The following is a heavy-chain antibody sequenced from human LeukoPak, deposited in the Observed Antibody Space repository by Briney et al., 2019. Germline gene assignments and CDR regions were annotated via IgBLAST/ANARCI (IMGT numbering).Heavy chain of an antibody. J-gene: IGHJ3*02. Sequence: PSETLSLTCTVSGGSISSSSYYWGWIRQPPGKGLEWIGSIYYSGSTYYNPSLKSRVTISVDTSKNQFSLKLSSVTAADTAVYYCARDQTANGEVAFDIWGQGTMVTVSS. CDR2: IYYSGST. CDR3: ARDQTANGEVAFDI. CDR1: GGSISSSSYY. V-gene: IGHV4-39*07. D-gene: IGHD2-21*02.